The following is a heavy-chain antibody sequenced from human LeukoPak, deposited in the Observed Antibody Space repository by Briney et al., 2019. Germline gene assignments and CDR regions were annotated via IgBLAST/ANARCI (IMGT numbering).Heavy chain of an antibody. CDR1: GYTFTSYD. Sequence: ASVKVSCKASGYTFTSYDINWVRQATGQGLEWMGWMNPNSGNTGYAQKFQGRVTMTRNTSISTAYMELSSLRSEDTAVYYCARGGYYDILTGENYYYYYYMDVWGKGTTVTISS. J-gene: IGHJ6*03. CDR3: ARGGYYDILTGENYYYYYYMDV. V-gene: IGHV1-8*01. D-gene: IGHD3-9*01. CDR2: MNPNSGNT.